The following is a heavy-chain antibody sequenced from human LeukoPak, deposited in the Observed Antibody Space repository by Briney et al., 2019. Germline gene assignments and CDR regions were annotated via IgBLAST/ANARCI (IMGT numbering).Heavy chain of an antibody. Sequence: GGSLRLSCAASGFTFSDYYMSWIRQAPGKGLEWVSYISSSGSTIYYADSVKGRFTISRDNSKNTLYLQMNSLRAEDTAVYYCAKDPYYYDSSGYYYPGYFDYWGQGTLVTVSS. D-gene: IGHD3-22*01. J-gene: IGHJ4*02. CDR2: ISSSGSTI. V-gene: IGHV3-11*01. CDR1: GFTFSDYY. CDR3: AKDPYYYDSSGYYYPGYFDY.